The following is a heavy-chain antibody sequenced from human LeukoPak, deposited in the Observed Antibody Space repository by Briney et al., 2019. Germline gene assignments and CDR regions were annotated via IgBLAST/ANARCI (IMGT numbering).Heavy chain of an antibody. V-gene: IGHV4-34*01. CDR3: ARGRGIVVVTAILFMDV. Sequence: SETLSLTCTVAGGSISSYYWSWIRQPPGKGLEWIGEINHSGSTNYNPSLKGRVTISVDTSKNQFSLKLSSVTAADTAVYYCARGRGIVVVTAILFMDVWGQGTTVTVSS. D-gene: IGHD2-21*02. CDR2: INHSGST. CDR1: GGSISSYY. J-gene: IGHJ6*02.